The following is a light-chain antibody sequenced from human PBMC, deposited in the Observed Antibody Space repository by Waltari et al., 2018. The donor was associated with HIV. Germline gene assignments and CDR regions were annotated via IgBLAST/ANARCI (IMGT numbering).Light chain of an antibody. CDR2: SHN. V-gene: IGLV1-44*01. Sequence: QSVLTQPPSASGTTGQRVTLSCSGSSTYLGKTTVIWYQQRPGTAPKLLIYSHNQRPSGVPDRFSVSKSGTSASLAISGLQSEDEADYYCAAWDDSLKGYVFGPGTEVSVL. J-gene: IGLJ1*01. CDR3: AAWDDSLKGYV. CDR1: STYLGKTT.